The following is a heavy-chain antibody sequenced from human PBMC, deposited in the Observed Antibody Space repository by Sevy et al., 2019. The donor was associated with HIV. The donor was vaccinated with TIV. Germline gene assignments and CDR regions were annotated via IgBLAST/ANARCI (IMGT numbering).Heavy chain of an antibody. J-gene: IGHJ4*02. Sequence: GGSLRLSCAASGFTFSSYGMHWVRQAPGKGLEWVAVISYDGSNKYYADSVQGRFTFSRDNSKNTLYLQMNSLRAEDTAVYYCATSKREVEKWQPIDYWGQGTLVTVSS. D-gene: IGHD5-12*01. CDR1: GFTFSSYG. CDR2: ISYDGSNK. V-gene: IGHV3-30*03. CDR3: ATSKREVEKWQPIDY.